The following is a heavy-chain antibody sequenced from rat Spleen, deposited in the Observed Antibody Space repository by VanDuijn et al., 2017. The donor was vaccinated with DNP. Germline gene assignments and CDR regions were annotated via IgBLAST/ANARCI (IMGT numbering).Heavy chain of an antibody. CDR2: ISYSGST. CDR3: ARWTRYFDY. D-gene: IGHD1-7*01. CDR1: GYSITSTY. V-gene: IGHV3-1*01. Sequence: VQLQESGPGLVQPSQSLTLTCSVSGYSITSTYRWSWIRKFPGNKMEYIGHISYSGSTNYNPSLKSRISITRDTSRNHFFLHLNSVTTEDTATYYCARWTRYFDYWGQGVLVTVSS. J-gene: IGHJ2*01.